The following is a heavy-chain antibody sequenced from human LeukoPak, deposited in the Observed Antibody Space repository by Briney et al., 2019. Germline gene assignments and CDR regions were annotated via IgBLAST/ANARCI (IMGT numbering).Heavy chain of an antibody. Sequence: SETLSLTCTVSGYSISSGYYWGWIRPPPGKGLEWIGSIYHSGSTYYNPSLKSRVTISVETSKNQFSLKLSSVTAADTAVYYCARYYYDSSGRFDYWGQGTLVTVSS. CDR2: IYHSGST. CDR1: GYSISSGYY. D-gene: IGHD3-22*01. J-gene: IGHJ4*02. V-gene: IGHV4-38-2*02. CDR3: ARYYYDSSGRFDY.